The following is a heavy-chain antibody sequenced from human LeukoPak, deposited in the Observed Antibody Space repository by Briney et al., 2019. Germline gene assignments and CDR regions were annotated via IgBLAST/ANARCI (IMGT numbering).Heavy chain of an antibody. Sequence: GGSLRLSCAASGFTFSSYSMNWVHQAPGKGLEWVSSISSSSSYIYYADSVKGRFTISRDNAKNSLYLQMNSLRAEDTAVYYCASVTLRYCSGGSCYPDYWGQGTLVTVSS. CDR1: GFTFSSYS. J-gene: IGHJ4*02. D-gene: IGHD2-15*01. CDR3: ASVTLRYCSGGSCYPDY. V-gene: IGHV3-21*01. CDR2: ISSSSSYI.